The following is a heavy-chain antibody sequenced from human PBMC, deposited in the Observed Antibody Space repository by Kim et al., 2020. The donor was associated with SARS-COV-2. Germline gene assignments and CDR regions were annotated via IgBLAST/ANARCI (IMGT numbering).Heavy chain of an antibody. V-gene: IGHV4-31*03. CDR3: ARSEWTDAFDI. CDR2: IYYSGST. CDR1: GGSISSGGYY. J-gene: IGHJ3*02. D-gene: IGHD2-8*01. Sequence: SETLSLTCTVSGGSISSGGYYWSWIRQHPGKGLEWIGYIYYSGSTYYNPSLKSRVTISVDTSKNQFSLKLSSVTAADTAVYYCARSEWTDAFDIWGQGTMVTVSS.